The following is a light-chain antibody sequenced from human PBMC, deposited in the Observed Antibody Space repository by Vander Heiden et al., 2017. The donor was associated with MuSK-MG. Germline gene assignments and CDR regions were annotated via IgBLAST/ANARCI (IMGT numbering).Light chain of an antibody. CDR3: HQDDSPPFT. V-gene: IGKV4-1*01. J-gene: IGKJ4*01. CDR2: WAS. Sequence: DVVMTPSPASLAVSLGERATINCKSSQSVLYNSNNLNYLAWYQQKPGQPPKLLIYWASTREAGVPDRFSGSGSGTDFTLSIRSLQGEDVAIYYCHQDDSPPFTFGGGTKVEI. CDR1: QSVLYNSNNLNY.